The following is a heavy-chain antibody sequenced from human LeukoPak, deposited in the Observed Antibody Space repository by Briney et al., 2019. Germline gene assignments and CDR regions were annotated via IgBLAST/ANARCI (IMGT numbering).Heavy chain of an antibody. Sequence: GGSLRLSCAASDFTFRSYPMSWVRQAPGKGLQWVSGISASDETTYYADSVKGRFTVSRDNSKNTLSLQMNSLRAEDTAVYYCAKWVRGYYYYMDVWGRGTTVTISS. V-gene: IGHV3-23*01. CDR2: ISASDETT. CDR3: AKWVRGYYYYMDV. J-gene: IGHJ6*03. D-gene: IGHD3-10*01. CDR1: DFTFRSYP.